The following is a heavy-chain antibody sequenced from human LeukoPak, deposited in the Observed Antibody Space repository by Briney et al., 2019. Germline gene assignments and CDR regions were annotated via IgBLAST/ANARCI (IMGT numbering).Heavy chain of an antibody. CDR3: ARHRRNYGMDV. CDR1: GVSISSYY. J-gene: IGHJ6*02. Sequence: SETLSLTCPVSGVSISSYYWSWIRQTPGKGLEWIGFVDYSGSANYNPSIKSRVTISVDTSKTQFSLKLSSVTAADSDVYYCARHRRNYGMDVWGQGTTVTVSS. V-gene: IGHV4-59*01. CDR2: VDYSGSA.